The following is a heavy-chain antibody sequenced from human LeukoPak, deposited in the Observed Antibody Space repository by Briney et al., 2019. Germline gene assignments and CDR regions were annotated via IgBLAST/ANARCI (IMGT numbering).Heavy chain of an antibody. CDR1: GGSFSGYY. CDR2: INHSGST. V-gene: IGHV4-34*01. CDR3: ARLYGSRTNNWFDP. Sequence: PSGTLSLTCAVYGGSFSGYYWSWIRQPPGKGLEWIGEINHSGSTNYNPSLKSRVTISVDTSKNQFSLKLSSVTAADTAVYYCARLYGSRTNNWFDPWGQGTLVTVSS. J-gene: IGHJ5*02. D-gene: IGHD6-13*01.